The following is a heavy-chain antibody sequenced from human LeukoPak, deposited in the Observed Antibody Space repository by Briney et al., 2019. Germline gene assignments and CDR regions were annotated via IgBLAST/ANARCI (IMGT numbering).Heavy chain of an antibody. Sequence: VASVKVSCKASGYTFTSYGISWVRQAPGQGLEWMGWISAYNGNTNYAQKLQGRVTMTTDTSTSTAYMELRSLRSDDTAVYYCARAIYYYESNGYQILFDYWGQGTLVTVSS. CDR3: ARAIYYYESNGYQILFDY. CDR2: ISAYNGNT. D-gene: IGHD3-22*01. CDR1: GYTFTSYG. V-gene: IGHV1-18*01. J-gene: IGHJ4*02.